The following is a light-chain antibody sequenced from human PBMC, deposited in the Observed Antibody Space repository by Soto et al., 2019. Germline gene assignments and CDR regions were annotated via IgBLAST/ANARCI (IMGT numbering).Light chain of an antibody. CDR1: DSSIGAGYD. CDR3: QSYDNSLSGSYV. J-gene: IGLJ1*01. CDR2: GNS. V-gene: IGLV1-40*01. Sequence: QSVLTQPPSVSGAPGQRVTISCTGSDSSIGAGYDVHWYQQLPGAPPKVLIYGNSNRPSGVTDRFSASKSGTSASLAITGRQAEDEADYYCQSYDNSLSGSYVFGSGTKLT.